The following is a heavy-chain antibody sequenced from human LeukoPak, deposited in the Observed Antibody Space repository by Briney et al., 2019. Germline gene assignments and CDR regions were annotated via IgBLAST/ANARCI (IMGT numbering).Heavy chain of an antibody. J-gene: IGHJ4*02. CDR1: GGSISSFY. Sequence: SETLSLTCTVSGGSISSFYWSWIRQPPGKGLEWIGYIYYSGSTNYNPSLKSRVPISVDTSKNQFSLKLSSVTAADTAVYYCARGDLPLLSLFDYWGQGTLVTVSS. V-gene: IGHV4-59*01. D-gene: IGHD2-21*02. CDR2: IYYSGST. CDR3: ARGDLPLLSLFDY.